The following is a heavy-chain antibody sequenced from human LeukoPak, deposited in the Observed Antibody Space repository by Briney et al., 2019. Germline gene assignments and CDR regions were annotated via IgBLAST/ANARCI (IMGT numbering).Heavy chain of an antibody. D-gene: IGHD3-22*01. J-gene: IGHJ3*02. Sequence: SETLSLTCTVSGGSISDSYYYWGWNRQPPGKGLEWIGSLYYSGNTYYNPSLNSRVTISVDTSKNQFSLRLSSVTAADTAVYYCARDIPRAADYYDSSGLDADAFDIWGQGTMVTVSS. CDR2: LYYSGNT. CDR1: GGSISDSYYY. V-gene: IGHV4-39*07. CDR3: ARDIPRAADYYDSSGLDADAFDI.